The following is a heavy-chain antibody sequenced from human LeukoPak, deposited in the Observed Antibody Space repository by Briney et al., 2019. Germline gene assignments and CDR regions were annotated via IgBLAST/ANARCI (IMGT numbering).Heavy chain of an antibody. J-gene: IGHJ3*02. CDR1: GFTFSSYG. Sequence: GGSLRLSCVASGFTFSSYGMYWVRQAPGNGLEWVAVIWHDGCDKYYEDSVKGRFTISRENSKNTLYLQMNSLGAEDTAVYYCAREKNDGFDIWGQGTMVTVS. CDR2: IWHDGCDK. CDR3: AREKNDGFDI. V-gene: IGHV3-33*07.